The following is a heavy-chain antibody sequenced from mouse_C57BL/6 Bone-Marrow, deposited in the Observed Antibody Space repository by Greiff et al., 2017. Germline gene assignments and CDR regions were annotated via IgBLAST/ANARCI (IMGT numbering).Heavy chain of an antibody. CDR2: IYPGNSDT. CDR1: GYTFTSYW. D-gene: IGHD1-1*01. J-gene: IGHJ2*01. CDR3: TSIYYYGSSPYYFDY. V-gene: IGHV1-5*01. Sequence: VQLQQSGTVLARPGASVKMSCKTSGYTFTSYWMHWVKQRPGQGLEWIGAIYPGNSDTSYNQKFKGKAKLTAVTSASTAYMELSSLTNEDSAVYYCTSIYYYGSSPYYFDYWGQGTTLTVSS.